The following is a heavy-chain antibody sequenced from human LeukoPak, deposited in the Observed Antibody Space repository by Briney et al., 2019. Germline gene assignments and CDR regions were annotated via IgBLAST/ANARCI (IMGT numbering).Heavy chain of an antibody. Sequence: GRSLRLSCAASGFTFSTYGMHWVRQAPGKGLEWVAVISYDGTNKYSADSVKGRFTISRDNAKNSLYLQMNSLRAEDTAVYFCARSREGFFDYWGQGTLVTVSS. D-gene: IGHD1-26*01. J-gene: IGHJ4*02. CDR1: GFTFSTYG. CDR2: ISYDGTNK. CDR3: ARSREGFFDY. V-gene: IGHV3-30*03.